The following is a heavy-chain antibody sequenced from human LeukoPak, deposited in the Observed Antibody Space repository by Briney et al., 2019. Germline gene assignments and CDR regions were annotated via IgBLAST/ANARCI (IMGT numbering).Heavy chain of an antibody. V-gene: IGHV3-66*01. Sequence: GGSLRLSCAASGFTVSSNYMSWVRQAPGKGLEWVSVIYSGGSTYYADSAKGRFTISRDNSKNTLYLQMNSLRAEDTAVYYCARDQARGTTPFRAFDIWGQGTMVTVSS. CDR2: IYSGGST. D-gene: IGHD1-14*01. CDR3: ARDQARGTTPFRAFDI. J-gene: IGHJ3*02. CDR1: GFTVSSNY.